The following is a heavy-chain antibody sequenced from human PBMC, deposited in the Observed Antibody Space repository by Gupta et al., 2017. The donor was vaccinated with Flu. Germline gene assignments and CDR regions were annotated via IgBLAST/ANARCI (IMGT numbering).Heavy chain of an antibody. Sequence: QVQLVESGGGVVQPGKSLRLSCAASGFSFSTFGMHWARQAPGKGLEWVAVISYDGSDKYYADSVKGRFTISRDNSENTLYLDMNSLRTEDTALYHCAKSQESLPHSSIDFLMDVWGKGTTVTVSS. CDR3: AKSQESLPHSSIDFLMDV. CDR2: ISYDGSDK. D-gene: IGHD3-3*01. CDR1: GFSFSTFG. V-gene: IGHV3-30*18. J-gene: IGHJ6*04.